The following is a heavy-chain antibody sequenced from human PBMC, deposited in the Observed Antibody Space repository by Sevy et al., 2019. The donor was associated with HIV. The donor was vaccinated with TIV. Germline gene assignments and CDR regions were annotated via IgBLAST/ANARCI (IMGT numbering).Heavy chain of an antibody. V-gene: IGHV3-30*04. CDR2: ISYDGSNK. CDR3: ARDSSTSWINYYFDY. Sequence: GGSLRLSCAASEFTFSSYAMHWVRQAPGKGLEWVAVISYDGSNKYYADSVKGRFTISRDNSKNTLYLQMNSLRAEDTAVYYCARDSSTSWINYYFDYWGQEPWSPSPQ. CDR1: EFTFSSYA. D-gene: IGHD2-2*01. J-gene: IGHJ4*01.